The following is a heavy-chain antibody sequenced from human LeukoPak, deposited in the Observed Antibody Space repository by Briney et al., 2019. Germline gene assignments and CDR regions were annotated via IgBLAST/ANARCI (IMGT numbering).Heavy chain of an antibody. CDR1: GFTFSSYG. V-gene: IGHV3-30*18. Sequence: GRSLRLSCAASGFTFSSYGMHWVRQAPGKGLEWVAVISYDGSNKYYADSVKGRFTISRDNSKNTLYLQMNSLRAEDTAVYYCAKDHPGITMIAGYCGQGTLVTVSS. CDR3: AKDHPGITMIAGY. J-gene: IGHJ4*02. CDR2: ISYDGSNK. D-gene: IGHD3-22*01.